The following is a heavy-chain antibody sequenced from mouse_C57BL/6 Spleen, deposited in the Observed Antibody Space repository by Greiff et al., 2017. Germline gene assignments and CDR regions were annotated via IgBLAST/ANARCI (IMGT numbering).Heavy chain of an antibody. CDR1: GYAFTNYL. V-gene: IGHV1-54*01. CDR3: ARKWDY. J-gene: IGHJ2*01. Sequence: VQLVESGAELVRPGTSVKVSCKASGYAFTNYLIEWVKQRPGQGLEWIGVINPGSGGTNYNEKFKGKATLTADKSSSTAYMQLSSLSSEDSAVYFCARKWDYWGQGTTLTVSS. CDR2: INPGSGGT.